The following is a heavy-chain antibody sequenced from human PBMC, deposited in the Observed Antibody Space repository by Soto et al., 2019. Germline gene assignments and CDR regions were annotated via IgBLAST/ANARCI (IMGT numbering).Heavy chain of an antibody. J-gene: IGHJ4*02. Sequence: QVQLQESGPGLVKPSGTLSLTCAVSGGSISSSNWWSWVRQPPGKGLEWIGEIYHSGSTNYNPSLKSRVTISVDKSKNQFSQKLSSVTAADTAVYYCASQALRGVIPKLETAEDSFPEWGQGTLVTVSS. D-gene: IGHD3-10*01. CDR3: ASQALRGVIPKLETAEDSFPE. CDR2: IYHSGST. CDR1: GGSISSSNW. V-gene: IGHV4-4*02.